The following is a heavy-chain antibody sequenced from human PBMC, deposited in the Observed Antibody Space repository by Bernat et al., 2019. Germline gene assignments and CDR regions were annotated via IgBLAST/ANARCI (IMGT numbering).Heavy chain of an antibody. CDR1: GFTFSSYA. CDR2: ISGSGGST. V-gene: IGHV3-23*01. D-gene: IGHD4-17*01. Sequence: EVQLLESGGGLVQPGGSLRLSCAASGFTFSSYAMSWVRQAPGKGLEWVSAISGSGGSTYYADSVKGRFTISRDNSKNTLYLQMNSLRAEDTAVYYCAKDLSTVTTYYYYYGMDVWGQWTTVTVSS. CDR3: AKDLSTVTTYYYYYGMDV. J-gene: IGHJ6*02.